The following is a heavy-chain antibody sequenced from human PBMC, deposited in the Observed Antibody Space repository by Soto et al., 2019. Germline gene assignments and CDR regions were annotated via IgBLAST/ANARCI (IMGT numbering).Heavy chain of an antibody. D-gene: IGHD4-17*01. V-gene: IGHV3-21*01. J-gene: IGHJ5*02. CDR1: GFTFSSYS. CDR3: ARDENGLEHYGDYDEGWFDP. Sequence: GGSLRLSCAASGFTFSSYSMNWVRQAPGKGLEWVSSISSSSSYIYYADSVKGRFTISRDNAKNSLYLQMNSLRAEDTAVYYCARDENGLEHYGDYDEGWFDPWGQGTLVTVSS. CDR2: ISSSSSYI.